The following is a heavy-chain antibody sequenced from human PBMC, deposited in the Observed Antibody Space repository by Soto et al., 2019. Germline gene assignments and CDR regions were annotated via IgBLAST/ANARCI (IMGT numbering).Heavy chain of an antibody. CDR2: INPNSGGT. CDR3: ARATTVTTGAFDI. CDR1: GYTFTGYY. J-gene: IGHJ3*02. Sequence: ASVKVSCKASGYTFTGYYMHWVRQAPGQGLEWMGWINPNSGGTNYAQKFQGWVTMTRDTSISTAYMELSRLRSDDTAVYYCARATTVTTGAFDIWGQGTMVTV. V-gene: IGHV1-2*04. D-gene: IGHD4-17*01.